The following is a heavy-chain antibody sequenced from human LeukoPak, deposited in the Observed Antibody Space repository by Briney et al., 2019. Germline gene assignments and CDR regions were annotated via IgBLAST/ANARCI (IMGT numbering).Heavy chain of an antibody. D-gene: IGHD3-10*01. CDR3: VPHWDGSYPFDY. Sequence: AGGSLRLSCEASGFTFSSYSMNWVRQAPGKGLEWVSYISSSSSTIYYADSVKGRLTISRDNAKNSLFLQMSSLRDEDTAVYYCVPHWDGSYPFDYWGQGTLVTVSS. CDR2: ISSSSSTI. V-gene: IGHV3-48*02. CDR1: GFTFSSYS. J-gene: IGHJ4*02.